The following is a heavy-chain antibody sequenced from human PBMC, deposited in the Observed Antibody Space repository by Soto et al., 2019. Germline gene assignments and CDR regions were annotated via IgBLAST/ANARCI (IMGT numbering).Heavy chain of an antibody. CDR3: ARGAALAGKLDL. CDR1: GXTFTSDR. Sequence: GSLRLSCEASGXTFTSDRMTWVRQAPGKGLEWVSSISSHGRDIFYADSVKGRFTISIDKAKDSLHMQMKSLTGEDSAVYYCARGAALAGKLDLWGHGNLVTGSS. CDR2: ISSHGRDI. D-gene: IGHD6-19*01. V-gene: IGHV3-21*06. J-gene: IGHJ4*01.